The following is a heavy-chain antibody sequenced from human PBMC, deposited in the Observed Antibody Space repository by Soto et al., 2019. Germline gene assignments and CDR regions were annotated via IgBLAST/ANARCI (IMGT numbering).Heavy chain of an antibody. CDR3: ARGDIVVVVAATRSSSYFDY. CDR1: GGSFSGYY. J-gene: IGHJ4*02. V-gene: IGHV4-34*01. D-gene: IGHD2-15*01. Sequence: TSETLSLTCAVYGGSFSGYYWSWIRQPPGKGLEWIGEINHSGSTNYNPSLKSRVTISVDTSKNQFSLKLSSVTAADTAVYYCARGDIVVVVAATRSSSYFDYWGQGTLVTV. CDR2: INHSGST.